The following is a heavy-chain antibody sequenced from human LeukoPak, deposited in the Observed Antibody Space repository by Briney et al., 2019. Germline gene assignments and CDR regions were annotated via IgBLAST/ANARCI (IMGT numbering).Heavy chain of an antibody. CDR1: GFTFSSYG. V-gene: IGHV3-30*02. J-gene: IGHJ4*02. CDR2: IRYDGSNK. D-gene: IGHD1-1*01. Sequence: GGSLRLSCAASGFTFSSYGMHWVRQAPGKWLEWVAFIRYDGSNKYYADSVKGRLTISRDNSKNTLYLQMNSLRAEDTAVYYCAKDTGNNWNDDYWGQGTLVTVSS. CDR3: AKDTGNNWNDDY.